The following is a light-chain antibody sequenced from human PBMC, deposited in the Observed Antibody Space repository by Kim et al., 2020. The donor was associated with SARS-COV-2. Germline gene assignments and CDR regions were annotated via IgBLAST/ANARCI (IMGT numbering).Light chain of an antibody. CDR3: QQRGSWPPALT. CDR2: DAA. V-gene: IGKV3-11*01. CDR1: HNVDIN. J-gene: IGKJ4*01. Sequence: PGESATHSGRASHNVDINLAWYQQTPGQPPRLLIYDAAIRAAGIPDRFSGSGSGTDFTLTIGSLAPEDFAIYYCQQRGSWPPALTFGGGTKVDIK.